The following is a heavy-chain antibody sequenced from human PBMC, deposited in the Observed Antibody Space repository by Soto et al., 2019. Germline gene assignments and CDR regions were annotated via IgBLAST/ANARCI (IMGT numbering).Heavy chain of an antibody. V-gene: IGHV1-2*02. CDR1: GYTFTGYY. CDR3: ERGKQLWLRSGMDV. D-gene: IGHD5-18*01. CDR2: INPNSGGT. J-gene: IGHJ6*02. Sequence: ASVKVSCKASGYTFTGYYMHWVRQAPGQGLEWMGWINPNSGGTNYAQKFQGRVTMTRDTSISTAYMELSRLRSDDTAVYYCERGKQLWLRSGMDVWGQGTTVTVSS.